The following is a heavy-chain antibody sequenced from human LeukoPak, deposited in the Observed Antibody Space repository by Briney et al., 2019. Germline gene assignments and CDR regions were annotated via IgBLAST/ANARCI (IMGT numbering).Heavy chain of an antibody. Sequence: GGSLRLSCAASGFTFSTHWMHWVRQAPGKGPVWVSRINSDGSSTNYADSVKGRFTISRDNAKNTLYLQMNSLRAEDTAVYYCARGQVLAFYSWFDPWGQGTLVTVSS. J-gene: IGHJ5*02. CDR1: GFTFSTHW. V-gene: IGHV3-74*01. CDR2: INSDGSST. CDR3: ARGQVLAFYSWFDP. D-gene: IGHD4/OR15-4a*01.